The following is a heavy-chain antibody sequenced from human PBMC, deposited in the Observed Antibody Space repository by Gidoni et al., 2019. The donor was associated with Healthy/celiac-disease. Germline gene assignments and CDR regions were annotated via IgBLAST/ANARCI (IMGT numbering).Heavy chain of an antibody. CDR2: INPNSGGT. CDR3: ARGGLVDWRIVGLVDV. D-gene: IGHD2-15*01. V-gene: IGHV1-2*02. CDR1: GYTFTGYY. Sequence: QVQLVQSGAEVKKPGASVKVSCKASGYTFTGYYMHWLPQAPGQGLEWMGWINPNSGGTNYAKKFQGRVTMTRDTSISTAYMELSRLRSDDTAVYYCARGGLVDWRIVGLVDVWGKGTTVTVSS. J-gene: IGHJ6*04.